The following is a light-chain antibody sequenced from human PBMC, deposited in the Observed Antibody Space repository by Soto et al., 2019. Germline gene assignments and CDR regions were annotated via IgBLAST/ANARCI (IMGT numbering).Light chain of an antibody. CDR1: QTISNW. CDR2: DAS. V-gene: IGKV1-5*01. CDR3: QHYTTSPGP. J-gene: IGKJ1*01. Sequence: EIKMAASASPPLVSVRERITIACRASQTISNWLAWYQQKPGKAPNLLIYDASSLETGVPSRFSGGGSSTEFTLTITSLQPDDFATYYCQHYTTSPGPFGQGTKVDIK.